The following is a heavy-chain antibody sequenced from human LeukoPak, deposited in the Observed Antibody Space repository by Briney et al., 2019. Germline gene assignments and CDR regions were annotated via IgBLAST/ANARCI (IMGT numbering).Heavy chain of an antibody. Sequence: GGSLRLSCAASGFTFSNYAMSWVRQTPGKGLEWVAGVSGSGTNRYYADSVKGRCIVSRDNSKNTVSLQMNRLRADDTALYYCAKNRYISNWYGFAPWGQAALV. V-gene: IGHV3-23*01. CDR2: VSGSGTNR. D-gene: IGHD6-13*01. CDR3: AKNRYISNWYGFAP. J-gene: IGHJ5*02. CDR1: GFTFSNYA.